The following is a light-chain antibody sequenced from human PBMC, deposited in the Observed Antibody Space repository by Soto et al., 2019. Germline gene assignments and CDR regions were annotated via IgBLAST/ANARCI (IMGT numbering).Light chain of an antibody. J-gene: IGLJ2*01. CDR3: QSYDSSTVV. CDR2: GNR. CDR1: TIGAGYD. V-gene: IGLV1-40*01. Sequence: QSVLTQPPSVSGAPGQRVTISCTGSTIGAGYDVHWYQQVPGTAPKLLIYGNRNRPSGVPDRFSASKSGTSASLAITGLQDEDEADYYCQSYDSSTVVFGGGTKVTVL.